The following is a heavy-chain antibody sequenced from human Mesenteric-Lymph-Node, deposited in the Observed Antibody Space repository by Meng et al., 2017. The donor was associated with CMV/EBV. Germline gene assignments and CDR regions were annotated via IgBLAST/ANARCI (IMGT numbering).Heavy chain of an antibody. D-gene: IGHD3-22*01. Sequence: SETLSLTCTVSGGSISSGGYYWSWTRQHPGKGLEWIGYIYYSGSTYYNPSLKSRVTISVDTSKNQFSLKLSSVTAADTAVYYCARDREGADSSGWGNWFDPWGQGTLVTVSS. CDR1: GGSISSGGYY. CDR3: ARDREGADSSGWGNWFDP. CDR2: IYYSGST. V-gene: IGHV4-31*03. J-gene: IGHJ5*02.